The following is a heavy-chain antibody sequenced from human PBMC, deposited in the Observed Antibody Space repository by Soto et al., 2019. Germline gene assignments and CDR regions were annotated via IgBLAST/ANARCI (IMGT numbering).Heavy chain of an antibody. CDR1: GGSISSISYY. CDR3: ARTRAVWFDP. CDR2: IYYSGST. Sequence: SETLSLTCTVSGGSISSISYYWGWIRQPPGKGLEWIGSIYYSGSTYYNPSLKSRVTISVDTSKNQFSLKLSSVTAADTAVYYCARTRAVWFDPWGQGTLVTVSS. V-gene: IGHV4-39*01. D-gene: IGHD6-19*01. J-gene: IGHJ5*02.